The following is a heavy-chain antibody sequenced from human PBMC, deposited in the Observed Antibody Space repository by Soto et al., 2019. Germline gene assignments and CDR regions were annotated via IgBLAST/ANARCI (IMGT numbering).Heavy chain of an antibody. D-gene: IGHD4-17*01. CDR2: IIPILGIA. J-gene: IGHJ3*02. V-gene: IGHV1-69*02. Sequence: QVPLVQSGAEVKKPGSSVKVSCKASGGTFSSYTISWVRQAPGQGREWMGRIIPILGIANYAQKFQGRVTITADKSTSTAYMELSSLRSEDTAVYYCANRDYCDYESAFDIWGQGTMVTVSS. CDR3: ANRDYCDYESAFDI. CDR1: GGTFSSYT.